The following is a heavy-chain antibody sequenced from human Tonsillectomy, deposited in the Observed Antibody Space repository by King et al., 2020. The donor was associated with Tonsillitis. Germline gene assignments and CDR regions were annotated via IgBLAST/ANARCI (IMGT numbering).Heavy chain of an antibody. CDR1: GFTFSNAW. D-gene: IGHD4-23*01. Sequence: EVQLVESGGGLVKPGGSLRLSCAASGFTFSNAWRNWVRQAPGKGMEWVGRIKSKTDGGTADYAAPVKGRFTISRDDSKNTMYLQMNSLKTEDTAVYYCTTAGGGGNSWRYWYFDLWGRGTLVTVSS. CDR2: IKSKTDGGTA. J-gene: IGHJ2*01. CDR3: TTAGGGGNSWRYWYFDL. V-gene: IGHV3-15*07.